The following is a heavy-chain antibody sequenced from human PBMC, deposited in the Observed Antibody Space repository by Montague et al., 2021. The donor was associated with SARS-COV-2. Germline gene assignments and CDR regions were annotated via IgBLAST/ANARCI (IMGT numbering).Heavy chain of an antibody. CDR1: GGSISSYY. Sequence: SETLSLTCTVSGGSISSYYWSWIRQPPGKGLEWIGYIYYSGSTNYNPSLKSRVTISIDTSKNQFSLKLSSVTAADTAAYYCARHVSGSLTHFHHWGQGSLVTVSS. V-gene: IGHV4-59*08. J-gene: IGHJ1*01. CDR3: ARHVSGSLTHFHH. D-gene: IGHD1-26*01. CDR2: IYYSGST.